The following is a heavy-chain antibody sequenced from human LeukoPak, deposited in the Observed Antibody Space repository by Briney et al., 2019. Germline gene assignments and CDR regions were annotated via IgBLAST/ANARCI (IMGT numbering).Heavy chain of an antibody. CDR3: ARDIGIAARRGSFDY. J-gene: IGHJ4*02. CDR1: GFTFSSYD. D-gene: IGHD6-6*01. V-gene: IGHV3-48*03. CDR2: IRSTGRNI. Sequence: GGSLRLSCTASGFTFSSYDINWVRQAPGKGLEWISYIRSTGRNIYYSDSVKGRFTISRDNAKNSLYLQMNSLRAEDTAVYYCARDIGIAARRGSFDYWGQGTLVTVSS.